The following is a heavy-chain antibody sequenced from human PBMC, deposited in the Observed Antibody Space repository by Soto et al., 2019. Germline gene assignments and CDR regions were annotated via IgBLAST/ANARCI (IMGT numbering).Heavy chain of an antibody. D-gene: IGHD4-17*01. CDR1: GGSISSGDYY. V-gene: IGHV4-30-4*01. CDR2: IYYSGST. J-gene: IGHJ4*02. Sequence: SETLSLTCTVSGGSISSGDYYWSWIRQPPGKGLEWIGYIYYSGSTYYNPSLKSRVTISVDTSKNQFSLKLSSVTAADTAVYYCARGLDYGGNAPLDYWGQGTLVTVS. CDR3: ARGLDYGGNAPLDY.